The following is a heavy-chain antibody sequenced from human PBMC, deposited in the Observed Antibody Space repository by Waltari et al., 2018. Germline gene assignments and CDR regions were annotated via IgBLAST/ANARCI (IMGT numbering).Heavy chain of an antibody. V-gene: IGHV3-74*01. J-gene: IGHJ4*02. CDR1: GLNFSTNW. Sequence: EVLLVESGGGLVQPGGSLRLSFAASGLNFSTNWLHWVRQAPGKGLLGVSRIRRDGTGTDYADSVKGRFTISRDNAKNTLFLQMDSLRAEDTAVYYCASGIQLSSWGGQGTLVSVSS. CDR2: IRRDGTGT. CDR3: ASGIQLSSW. D-gene: IGHD5-18*01.